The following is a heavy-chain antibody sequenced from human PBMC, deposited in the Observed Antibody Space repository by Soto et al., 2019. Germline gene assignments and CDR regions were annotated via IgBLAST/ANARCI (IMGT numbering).Heavy chain of an antibody. CDR2: IVTIVDTS. J-gene: IGHJ4*02. V-gene: IGHV1-69*12. Sequence: QVQLVQSGAEVRQPASSVKVSCKTSGGTFSSYAISWVRQAPGQGLEWMGGIVTIVDTSTYAQKFQGRVTITADASTSTVYMELSSLRSDDTAVYYCVSVVAIPGYPDNWGQGTLVTVSS. D-gene: IGHD5-12*01. CDR3: VSVVAIPGYPDN. CDR1: GGTFSSYA.